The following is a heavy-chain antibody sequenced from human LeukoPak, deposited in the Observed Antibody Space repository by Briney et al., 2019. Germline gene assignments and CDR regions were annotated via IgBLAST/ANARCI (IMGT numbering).Heavy chain of an antibody. D-gene: IGHD3-10*01. CDR2: IKSKADDCTT. CDR3: TTPLTIVAAEVFDP. V-gene: IGHV3-15*01. Sequence: SGGSLRLSCAASGFTFSNYGMHWVRQAPGKGLEWVGRIKSKADDCTTDYAAPVKGRFTISRDDSQSTLYLQMNNLTTEDTAVYYCTTPLTIVAAEVFDPWGQGTLVTVSP. J-gene: IGHJ5*02. CDR1: GFTFSNYG.